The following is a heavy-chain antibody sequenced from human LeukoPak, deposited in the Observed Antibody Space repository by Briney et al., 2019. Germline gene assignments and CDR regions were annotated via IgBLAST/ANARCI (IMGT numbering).Heavy chain of an antibody. D-gene: IGHD3-16*01. V-gene: IGHV3-15*01. Sequence: GRSLRLSCAASGFTFRSAWMSWVRQAPGKGLEWVGRIKSKTDGETTDYTAPVQGRFTISRDDPKNTFYLQMNSLKTDDTAIYYCTTDWGRPIRVDYWGQGTLVTVSS. CDR2: IKSKTDGETT. CDR3: TTDWGRPIRVDY. CDR1: GFTFRSAW. J-gene: IGHJ4*02.